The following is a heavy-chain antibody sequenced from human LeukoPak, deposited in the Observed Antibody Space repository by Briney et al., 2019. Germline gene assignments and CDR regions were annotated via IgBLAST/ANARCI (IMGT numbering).Heavy chain of an antibody. V-gene: IGHV3-7*03. CDR1: GFTFSSYW. Sequence: GGSLRLSCAASGFTFSSYWMNWARQTPGKGLEWVASINHNGDVNYYVDSVKGRFTISRDNAKNSLYLQMSNLRAEDTAVYFCARGGGLDVWGQGATVTVSS. CDR2: INHNGDVN. J-gene: IGHJ6*02. D-gene: IGHD3-16*01. CDR3: ARGGGLDV.